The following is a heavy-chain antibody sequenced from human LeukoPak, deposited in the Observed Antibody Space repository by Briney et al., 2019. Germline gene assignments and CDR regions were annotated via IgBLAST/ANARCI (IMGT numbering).Heavy chain of an antibody. D-gene: IGHD2-2*01. CDR3: ARDAVVVAAPSKNAFDI. CDR1: GFTFSSYS. CDR2: ISSSSSYI. J-gene: IGHJ3*02. V-gene: IGHV3-21*01. Sequence: PGGSLRLSCAASGFTFSSYSMNWVRQAPGKGLEWVSSISSSSSYIYYADSVKGRFTISRDNAKNSLYLQMNSLRAEDTAVYYCARDAVVVAAPSKNAFDIWGQGTMVTVSS.